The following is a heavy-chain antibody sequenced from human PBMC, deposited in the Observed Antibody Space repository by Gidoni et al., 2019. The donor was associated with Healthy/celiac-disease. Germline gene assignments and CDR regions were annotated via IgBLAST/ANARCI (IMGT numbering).Heavy chain of an antibody. CDR1: GGSIRSSNW. J-gene: IGHJ4*02. D-gene: IGHD1-1*01. CDR3: ASLRLEFAGVGDY. Sequence: QVQLQASGPGLVKPSGTLSITCAVPGGSIRSSNWWSWVRQPPGKGLEWVGEIYQSGSNSYNPSLKSRVTISVDKSKNQFSLKLSSVTAADTAVYYCASLRLEFAGVGDYWGQGTLVTVSS. CDR2: IYQSGSN. V-gene: IGHV4-4*02.